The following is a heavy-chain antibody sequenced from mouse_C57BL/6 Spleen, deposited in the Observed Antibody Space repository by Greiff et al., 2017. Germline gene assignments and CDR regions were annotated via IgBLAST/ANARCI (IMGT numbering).Heavy chain of an antibody. CDR2: IDPENGDT. CDR1: GFNIKDDY. CDR3: TFSGYFDV. Sequence: EVQLVESGAELVRPGASVKLSCTASGFNIKDDYMHWVKQRPEQGLEWIGWIDPENGDTEYASKFQGKATITADTSSNTAYLQLSSLTSEDTAVYYCTFSGYFDVWGTGTTVTVSS. J-gene: IGHJ1*03. V-gene: IGHV14-4*01.